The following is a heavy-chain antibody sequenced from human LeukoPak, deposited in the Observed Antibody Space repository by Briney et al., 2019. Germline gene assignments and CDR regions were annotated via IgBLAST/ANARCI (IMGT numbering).Heavy chain of an antibody. J-gene: IGHJ4*02. V-gene: IGHV1-24*01. D-gene: IGHD2-2*01. Sequence: GASVKVSCKVSGYTLTELSMHWVRQAPGKGLEWMGGFDPEDGETIYAQKFQGRVTMTEDTSTDTAYMELSSLRSEDTAVYYCVRLGSTSPGNWYKLFDQWGQGTLVTVSS. CDR3: VRLGSTSPGNWYKLFDQ. CDR1: GYTLTELS. CDR2: FDPEDGET.